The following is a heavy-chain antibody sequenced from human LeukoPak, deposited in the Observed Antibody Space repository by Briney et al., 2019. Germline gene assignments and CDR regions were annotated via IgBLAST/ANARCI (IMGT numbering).Heavy chain of an antibody. Sequence: SETLSLTCSVSGGSISNSHYYWGWLRQPPGKGLEWIGSIYSSGSTYYNTSLKSRVTISVDTSKNQFSLKLNSVTAADTAVYYCASQVIYYYDNSGSWFDYWGQGTLVTVSS. CDR2: IYSSGST. CDR3: ASQVIYYYDNSGSWFDY. V-gene: IGHV4-39*07. J-gene: IGHJ4*02. CDR1: GGSISNSHYY. D-gene: IGHD3-22*01.